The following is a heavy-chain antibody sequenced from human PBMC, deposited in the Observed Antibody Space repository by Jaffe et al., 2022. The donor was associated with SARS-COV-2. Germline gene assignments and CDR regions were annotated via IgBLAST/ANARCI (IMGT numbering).Heavy chain of an antibody. J-gene: IGHJ3*02. D-gene: IGHD5-12*01. CDR1: GDSVSNNNAA. V-gene: IGHV6-1*01. CDR2: TYYRSKWLN. Sequence: QIHLQQSGPGLVKPSQTLALTCAISGDSVSNNNAAWNWIRQSPSRGLEWLGRTYYRSKWLNDYAESVRSRIAINPDTSKNQFSLQLNSVTPEDTAVYYCAKWPAKVNAFDIWGQGTMVTVSS. CDR3: AKWPAKVNAFDI.